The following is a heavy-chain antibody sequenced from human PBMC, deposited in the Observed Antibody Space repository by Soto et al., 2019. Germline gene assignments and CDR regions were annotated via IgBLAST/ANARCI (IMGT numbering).Heavy chain of an antibody. CDR2: IIPILGIV. V-gene: IGHV1-69*08. CDR3: ARETPGIAAAGVFDY. Sequence: QVQLVQSGAEVKKPGSSVKVSCKASGGTFSRYTMSWVRQAPGQGLEWMGRIIPILGIVNYAQKFQGRVTITADKSTSTAYMELSSLRSEDTAVYYCARETPGIAAAGVFDYWGQGTLVTASS. J-gene: IGHJ4*02. D-gene: IGHD6-13*01. CDR1: GGTFSRYT.